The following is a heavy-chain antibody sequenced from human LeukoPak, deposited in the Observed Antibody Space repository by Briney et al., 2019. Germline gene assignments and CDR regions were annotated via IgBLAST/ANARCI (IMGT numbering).Heavy chain of an antibody. D-gene: IGHD1-26*01. CDR1: GGTFGSYA. CDR2: IIPIFGTA. Sequence: ASVKVSCKASGGTFGSYAISWVRQAPGQGLEWMGGIIPIFGTANYAQKFQGRVTITTDESTSTAYMELSSLRSEDTAVYYCARVFRSGSYDHWGQGTLVTVSS. V-gene: IGHV1-69*05. CDR3: ARVFRSGSYDH. J-gene: IGHJ5*02.